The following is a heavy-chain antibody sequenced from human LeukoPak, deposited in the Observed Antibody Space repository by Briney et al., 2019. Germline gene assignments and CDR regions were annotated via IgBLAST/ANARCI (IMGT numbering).Heavy chain of an antibody. CDR2: ISYDGSTK. CDR1: GFSVSTYA. J-gene: IGHJ4*02. Sequence: PGWSMRLSWSASGFSVSTYAIHGRRKAPSKGLERVAVISYDGSTKYYEDSVKGRFPISRDNPKNTLYLQMNSLRAEDTAVYYCAKGTGSGWFDCFDYWGQGTLVTVSS. V-gene: IGHV3-30*18. CDR3: AKGTGSGWFDCFDY. D-gene: IGHD6-19*01.